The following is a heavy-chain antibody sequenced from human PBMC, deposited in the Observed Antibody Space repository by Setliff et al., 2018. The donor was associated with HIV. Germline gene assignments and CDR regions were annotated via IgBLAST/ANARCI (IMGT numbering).Heavy chain of an antibody. V-gene: IGHV4-61*09. CDR1: GDSISSGSYY. D-gene: IGHD3-16*01. Sequence: PSETLSLTCSVSGDSISSGSYYWSWIRLPAGKGLEWIGQIHTTGSTNYNHSLKSLVTISMDPSKNQFSLNLNSVTATDTAVYYCAKRTFGSGRLDPWGQGTLVTVSS. CDR3: AKRTFGSGRLDP. J-gene: IGHJ5*02. CDR2: IHTTGST.